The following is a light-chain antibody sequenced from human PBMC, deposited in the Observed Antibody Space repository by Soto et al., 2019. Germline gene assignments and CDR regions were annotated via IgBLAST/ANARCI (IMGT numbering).Light chain of an antibody. V-gene: IGLV2-8*01. J-gene: IGLJ1*01. CDR1: SSDVGGYNY. Sequence: QSALTQPPSASGSFGQSVTISCTGTSSDVGGYNYVSWYQQHPGKAPKLMMYEVSERPSGVPDRFSGSKSGNTASLTVSGLQADDEADYDCSSYSGTNYHYVFGTGTKLTVL. CDR2: EVS. CDR3: SSYSGTNYHYV.